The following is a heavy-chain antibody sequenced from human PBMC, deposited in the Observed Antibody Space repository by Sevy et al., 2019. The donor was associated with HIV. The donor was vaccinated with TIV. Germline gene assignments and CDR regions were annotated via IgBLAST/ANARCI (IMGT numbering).Heavy chain of an antibody. CDR3: AKRRVQSGLSGGGANYGMDV. V-gene: IGHV3-30*18. CDR1: GLTLSSCG. D-gene: IGHD2-8*02. CDR2: ISYDGSNK. Sequence: GGSLRLSCAASGLTLSSCGMHWARQAPGKGLEWVAVISYDGSNKYYAESVKGRFTISRDTSKNTLYLQMNSLRAEDTAIYYCAKRRVQSGLSGGGANYGMDVCGRGTTVTVSS. J-gene: IGHJ6*02.